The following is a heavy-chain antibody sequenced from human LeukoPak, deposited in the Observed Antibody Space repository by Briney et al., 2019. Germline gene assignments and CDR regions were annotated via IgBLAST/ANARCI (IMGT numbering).Heavy chain of an antibody. V-gene: IGHV4-59*08. CDR3: ARAGYDILTGYYSSVY. CDR2: IYYSGST. CDR1: GGSISSYY. Sequence: SETLSLTCTVSGGSISSYYWSWLRQPPGKGLEWIGYIYYSGSTNYNPSLKSRVTISVDTSKNQFSLKLSSVTAADTAVYYCARAGYDILTGYYSSVYWGQGTLVTVSS. D-gene: IGHD3-9*01. J-gene: IGHJ4*02.